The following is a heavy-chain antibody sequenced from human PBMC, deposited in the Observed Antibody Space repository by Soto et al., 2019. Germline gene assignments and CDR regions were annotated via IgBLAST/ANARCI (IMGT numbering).Heavy chain of an antibody. Sequence: SETLSVTCTVSGGSITSGGYYWSWIRQHPGKGLEWIGEIYYSGSTNYNPSLKSRVTISVDTSKNQFSLKLSSVTAADTAVYYCAISGGTYYYDSSGYYPFDYSGQGTLVTVSS. CDR3: AISGGTYYYDSSGYYPFDY. V-gene: IGHV4-31*03. CDR1: GGSITSGGYY. J-gene: IGHJ4*02. CDR2: IYYSGST. D-gene: IGHD3-22*01.